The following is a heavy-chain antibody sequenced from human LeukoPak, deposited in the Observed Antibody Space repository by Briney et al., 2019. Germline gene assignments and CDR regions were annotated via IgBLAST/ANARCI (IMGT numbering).Heavy chain of an antibody. CDR2: IYPGDSDT. J-gene: IGHJ4*02. D-gene: IGHD2/OR15-2a*01. CDR1: GYSFTSYW. Sequence: GESLKISCKGSGYSFTSYWIGWVRQMPGKGLEWMGIIYPGDSDTRYSPSFQGQVTISADKSISTAYLQWSSLKASDTAMYYCARLNTVGYSNIAAGHIDYWGQGTLVTVSS. V-gene: IGHV5-51*01. CDR3: ARLNTVGYSNIAAGHIDY.